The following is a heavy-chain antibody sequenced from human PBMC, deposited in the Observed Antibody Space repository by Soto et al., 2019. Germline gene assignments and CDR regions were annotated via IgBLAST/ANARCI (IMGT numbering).Heavy chain of an antibody. V-gene: IGHV1-69*12. Sequence: QVPLVQSGAEVKKPGSSVKVSCKASGGTFSSYAISWVRQAPGQGLEWMGGIIPIFGTANYAQKFQGRVTITADESTSTAYMELSSLRSEDTAVYYCARDRVGIAAAGAPYFDYWGQGTLVTVSS. D-gene: IGHD6-13*01. CDR1: GGTFSSYA. J-gene: IGHJ4*02. CDR2: IIPIFGTA. CDR3: ARDRVGIAAAGAPYFDY.